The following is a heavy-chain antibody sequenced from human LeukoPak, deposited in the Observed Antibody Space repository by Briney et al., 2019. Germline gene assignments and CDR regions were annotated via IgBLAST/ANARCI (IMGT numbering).Heavy chain of an antibody. CDR2: IYYSGST. D-gene: IGHD2-2*01. J-gene: IGHJ4*02. Sequence: SETLSLTCTVSGGSISSYYWSWIRQPPGKGLEWIGYIYYSGSTNYNPSLKSRVTISVDTSKNQFSLKLSSVTAADTAVYYCARRYCSSTSCLYDYWAREPWSPSPQ. V-gene: IGHV4-59*08. CDR3: ARRYCSSTSCLYDY. CDR1: GGSISSYY.